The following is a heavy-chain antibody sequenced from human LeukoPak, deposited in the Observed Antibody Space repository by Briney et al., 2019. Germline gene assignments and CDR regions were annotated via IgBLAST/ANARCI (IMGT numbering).Heavy chain of an antibody. V-gene: IGHV4-34*01. CDR3: ANEYSSSFPAPYYYYYYMDV. D-gene: IGHD6-6*01. CDR2: INHSGST. J-gene: IGHJ6*03. CDR1: GGSFSGYY. Sequence: SETLSLTCAVYGGSFSGYYWSWIRQPPGKGLEWIGEINHSGSTNYNPSLKSRVTISVDTSKNQFSLKLSSVTAADTAVYYCANEYSSSFPAPYYYYYYMDVWGKGTTVTVSS.